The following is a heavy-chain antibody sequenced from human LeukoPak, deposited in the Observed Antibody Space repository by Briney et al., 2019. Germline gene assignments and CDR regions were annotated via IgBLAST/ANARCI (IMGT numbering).Heavy chain of an antibody. CDR3: ARTRGYYFDY. CDR1: GYSFTNYY. J-gene: IGHJ4*02. Sequence: ASGKLSCKASGYSFTNYYMHWVRQAPGQRLEWMGMINPSGGITTYSQKFQGRVTMTRDMSTSTVYMELSSLTSEDTAVYYCARTRGYYFDYWGQGALVTVSS. V-gene: IGHV1-46*01. CDR2: INPSGGIT.